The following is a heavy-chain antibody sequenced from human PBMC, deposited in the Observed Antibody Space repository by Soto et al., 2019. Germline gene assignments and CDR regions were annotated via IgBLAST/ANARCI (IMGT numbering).Heavy chain of an antibody. CDR2: IIPIFGTA. Sequence: QVQLVQSGAEVKKPGSSVKVSCKASGGTFSSYAISWVRQAPGQGLEWMGGIIPIFGTANYAQKFQGRVTITADDSTNTAYMELSSLRSEDTAVYYCAREGTGEDDFWSCPYYYGMDVWGQGTTVTVSS. J-gene: IGHJ6*02. CDR3: AREGTGEDDFWSCPYYYGMDV. D-gene: IGHD3-3*01. V-gene: IGHV1-69*01. CDR1: GGTFSSYA.